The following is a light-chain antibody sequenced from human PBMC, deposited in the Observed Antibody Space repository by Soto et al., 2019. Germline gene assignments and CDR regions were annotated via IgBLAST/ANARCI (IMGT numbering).Light chain of an antibody. CDR3: QQSYSTPPYT. V-gene: IGKV1-39*01. CDR1: HSISSY. Sequence: IQMTQSPSYLSASVGYRVTITCRSSHSISSYLNWYQQKPGKAPKLLIYAASSLQSGVPSRFSGSGSGTDFTLTISSLQPEDFATYYCQQSYSTPPYTFGQGTRLEIK. J-gene: IGKJ5*01. CDR2: AAS.